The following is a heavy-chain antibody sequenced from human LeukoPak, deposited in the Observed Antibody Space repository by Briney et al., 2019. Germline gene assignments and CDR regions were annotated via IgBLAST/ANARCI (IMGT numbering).Heavy chain of an antibody. J-gene: IGHJ6*03. CDR1: GGTFSSYA. D-gene: IGHD6-13*01. V-gene: IGHV1-69*06. CDR2: IIPIFGTA. Sequence: GASVKVSCKASGGTFSSYAISWVRQAPGQGLEWMGGIIPIFGTANYAQKFQGRVTITADKSTSTAYMELSSLRSEDTAVYYCARRAAAGTSYYYYIDVWGKGTMVTVSS. CDR3: ARRAAAGTSYYYYIDV.